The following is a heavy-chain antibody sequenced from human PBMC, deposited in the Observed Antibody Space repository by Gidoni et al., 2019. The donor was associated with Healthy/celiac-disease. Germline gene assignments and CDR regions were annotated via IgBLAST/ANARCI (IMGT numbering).Heavy chain of an antibody. V-gene: IGHV3-73*01. Sequence: ASGFTFSGSDLHWVRHASGKGLEWVGSISSKANSYAKAYAASVKGRFTISRDDSKNTAYMQMNSLKTEDTAVYYCTSLEGVGVVIPDYGMDVWGQGTTVTVSS. CDR1: GFTFSGSD. J-gene: IGHJ6*02. CDR3: TSLEGVGVVIPDYGMDV. D-gene: IGHD3-3*01. CDR2: ISSKANSYAK.